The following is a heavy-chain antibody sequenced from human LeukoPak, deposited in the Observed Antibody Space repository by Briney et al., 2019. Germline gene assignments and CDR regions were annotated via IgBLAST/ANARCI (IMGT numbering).Heavy chain of an antibody. D-gene: IGHD5-12*01. J-gene: IGHJ4*02. V-gene: IGHV4-39*01. CDR3: ARQGVATITFGY. CDR2: IYYSGST. CDR1: GGSISSSSYY. Sequence: SETLSLNCTVSGGSISSSSYYWGWIRQPPGKGLEWIGSIYYSGSTYYNPSLMSRVTISVDTSKNQFSLKLSSVTAADTAVYYCARQGVATITFGYWGQGTLVTVSS.